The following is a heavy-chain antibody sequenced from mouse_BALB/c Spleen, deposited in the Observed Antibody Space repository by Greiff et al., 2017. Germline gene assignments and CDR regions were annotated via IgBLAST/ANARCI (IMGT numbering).Heavy chain of an antibody. CDR1: GFNIKDTY. V-gene: IGHV14-3*02. CDR2: IDPANGNT. CDR3: ARGDYGSSQPVDY. D-gene: IGHD1-1*01. Sequence: VQLQQSGAELVKPGASVKLSCTASGFNIKDTYMHWVKQRPEQGLEWIGRIDPANGNTKYDPKFQGKATITADTSSNTAYLQLSSLTSEDTAVYYCARGDYGSSQPVDYWGQGTTLTVSS. J-gene: IGHJ2*01.